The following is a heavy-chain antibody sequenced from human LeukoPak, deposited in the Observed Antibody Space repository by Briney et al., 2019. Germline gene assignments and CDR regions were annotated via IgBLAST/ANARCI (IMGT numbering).Heavy chain of an antibody. CDR1: GGSFSGYF. D-gene: IGHD4-17*01. Sequence: SETLSLTCGVYGGSFSGYFWSWIRQTPGTGLEWIGDINHGGNTNYNPSLKSRVTISVDTSKNQFSLKLTSVTAADTAVYYCATSSTVTTPAQVDYWGQGTLVTVSS. J-gene: IGHJ4*02. V-gene: IGHV4-34*01. CDR3: ATSSTVTTPAQVDY. CDR2: INHGGNT.